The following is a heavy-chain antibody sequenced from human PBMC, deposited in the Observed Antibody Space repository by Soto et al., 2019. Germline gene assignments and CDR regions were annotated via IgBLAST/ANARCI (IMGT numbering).Heavy chain of an antibody. CDR3: AKETNAYEINF. CDR1: GFIFSGYA. J-gene: IGHJ4*02. D-gene: IGHD3-9*01. Sequence: QVQLVESGGGVVQPGGSLRLSCAASGFIFSGYAMHWVRQAPGKGLEWVAVISYDGNTQYYADSVKGRFTVSRDNSNNILYVEMNNLRDEDTAMYYCAKETNAYEINFWGQGTLVTGS. V-gene: IGHV3-30-3*01. CDR2: ISYDGNTQ.